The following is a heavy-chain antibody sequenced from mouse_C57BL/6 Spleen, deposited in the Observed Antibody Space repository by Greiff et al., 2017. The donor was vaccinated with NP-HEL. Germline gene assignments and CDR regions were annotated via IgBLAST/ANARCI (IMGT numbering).Heavy chain of an antibody. CDR1: GYTFTSYW. V-gene: IGHV1-52*01. J-gene: IGHJ4*01. D-gene: IGHD1-1*01. CDR3: ARDGGSSFYYAMDY. CDR2: IDPSDSET. Sequence: VQLQQPGAELVRPGSSVKLSCKASGYTFTSYWMHWVKQRPIQGLEWIGDIDPSDSETHYNQKFKDKATLTVDKSSSTAYMQLSSLTSEDSAVYYCARDGGSSFYYAMDYWGQGTSVTVSS.